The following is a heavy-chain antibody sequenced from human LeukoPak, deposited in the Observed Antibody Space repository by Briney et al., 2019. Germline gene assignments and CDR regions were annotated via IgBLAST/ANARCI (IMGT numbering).Heavy chain of an antibody. CDR3: ARGRTSDY. CDR2: IKEDGSEK. J-gene: IGHJ4*02. CDR1: GFTFSSYW. D-gene: IGHD3/OR15-3a*01. V-gene: IGHV3-7*01. Sequence: GGPLRLSCAASGFTFSSYWMTWVRQAPGKGLEWVASIKEDGSEKKYVDSVKGRFTISRDNAKTSVYLQINSLRAEDTAVYYCARGRTSDYWGRGTLVTVSS.